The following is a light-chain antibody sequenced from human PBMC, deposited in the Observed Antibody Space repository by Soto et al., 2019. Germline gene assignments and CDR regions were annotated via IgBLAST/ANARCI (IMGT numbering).Light chain of an antibody. Sequence: QSVLTQPPSASGTPGQRVTISCSGSSSNIGSNTVNWYQQLPGTAPKLLIYSNNQRPSGVPDRFSGSKSGTSASLAISGLQSEDEDDYYCAVWDDSLNGFHVFGTGTKLTVL. J-gene: IGLJ1*01. V-gene: IGLV1-44*01. CDR3: AVWDDSLNGFHV. CDR1: SSNIGSNT. CDR2: SNN.